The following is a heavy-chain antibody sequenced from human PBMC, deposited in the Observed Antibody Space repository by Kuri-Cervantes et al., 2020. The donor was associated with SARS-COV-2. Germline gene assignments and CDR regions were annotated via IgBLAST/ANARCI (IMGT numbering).Heavy chain of an antibody. D-gene: IGHD3-10*01. J-gene: IGHJ6*03. CDR2: IYYSGST. CDR3: ARITMVRGVIYMDV. CDR1: GGSISSGDYY. Sequence: SETLSLTCTVSGGSISSGDYYWSWIRQPPGKGLEWIGYIYYSGSTNYNPSLKSRVTISVDTSKNQFSLKLSSVTAADTAVYYCARITMVRGVIYMDVWGKGTTVTVSS. V-gene: IGHV4-30-4*08.